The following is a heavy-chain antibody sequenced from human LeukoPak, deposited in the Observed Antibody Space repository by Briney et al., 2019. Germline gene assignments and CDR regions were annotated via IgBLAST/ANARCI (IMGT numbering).Heavy chain of an antibody. CDR1: GGSISTYY. Sequence: PSETLSLTCTVSGGSISTYYWSWIRQPVGKGLEWIGRIYTSGSTDYNPSLKSRVTMSVDTSKNQFSLKLSSVTAADAAVYYCARSQPPYSSRWYYFDYWGQGTLVTVSS. V-gene: IGHV4-4*07. CDR2: IYTSGST. CDR3: ARSQPPYSSRWYYFDY. D-gene: IGHD6-13*01. J-gene: IGHJ4*02.